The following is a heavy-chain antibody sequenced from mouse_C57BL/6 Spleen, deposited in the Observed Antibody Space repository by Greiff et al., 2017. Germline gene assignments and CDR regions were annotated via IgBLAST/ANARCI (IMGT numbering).Heavy chain of an antibody. D-gene: IGHD1-1*01. CDR3: ASPITTVEGDYFDY. J-gene: IGHJ2*01. CDR2: IYPGSGNT. CDR1: GYSFTSYY. V-gene: IGHV1-66*01. Sequence: QVQLQQSGPELVKPGASVKISCKASGYSFTSYYIHWVKQRPGQGLEWIGWIYPGSGNTKYNEKFKGKATLTADTSSSTAYMQLSSLTSEDSAVYYCASPITTVEGDYFDYWGQGTTLTVSS.